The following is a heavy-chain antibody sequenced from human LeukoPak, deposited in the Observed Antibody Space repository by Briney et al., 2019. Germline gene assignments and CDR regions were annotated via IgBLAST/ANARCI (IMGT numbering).Heavy chain of an antibody. V-gene: IGHV4-4*07. CDR2: IYTSGST. Sequence: SETLSLTCTVSGGSISSYYWSWIRQPAGKGLEWIGRIYTSGSTDYNPSLKSRVTMSVDTSKNQLSLKLSSVTAADTAVYYCARDLRFGELLWVYWGQGTLVTVSS. CDR1: GGSISSYY. CDR3: ARDLRFGELLWVY. D-gene: IGHD3-10*01. J-gene: IGHJ4*02.